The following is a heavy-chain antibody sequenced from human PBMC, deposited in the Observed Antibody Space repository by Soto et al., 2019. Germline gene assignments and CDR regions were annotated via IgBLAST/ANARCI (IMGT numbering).Heavy chain of an antibody. CDR3: ARGYCSSTSCSPNYYYYGMDV. D-gene: IGHD2-2*01. J-gene: IGHJ6*02. CDR2: MNPNSGNT. CDR1: GYTFPSYD. Sequence: QVQLVQSGAEVKTPGASVKVSCKASGYTFPSYDINWVRQATGQGLEWMGWMNPNSGNTGYAQKFQGRVTMTRNTSISIAYMELSSLRSEDTAVYYCARGYCSSTSCSPNYYYYGMDVWGQGTTVTVSS. V-gene: IGHV1-8*01.